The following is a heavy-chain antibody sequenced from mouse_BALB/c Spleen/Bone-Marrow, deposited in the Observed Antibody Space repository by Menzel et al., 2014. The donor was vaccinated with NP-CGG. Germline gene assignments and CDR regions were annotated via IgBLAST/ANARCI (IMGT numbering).Heavy chain of an antibody. J-gene: IGHJ1*02. CDR2: INPYNDGT. D-gene: IGHD2-14*01. CDR3: AGYDWYFDV. V-gene: IGHV1-14*01. CDR1: GYTFTSYV. Sequence: LVESGPELVKPGASVKMSCKASGYTFTSYVMHWVKQKPGQGLEWIGYINPYNDGTKYNERFKGKATLTSDKSSSTAYMELSSLTSEDSAVYYCAGYDWYFDVWGAGTTVRVFS.